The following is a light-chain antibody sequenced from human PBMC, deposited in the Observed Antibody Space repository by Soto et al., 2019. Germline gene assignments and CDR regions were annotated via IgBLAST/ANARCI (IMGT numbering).Light chain of an antibody. CDR1: SSDVGGYNY. CDR3: SSYTSSSTYV. J-gene: IGLJ1*01. Sequence: QSALTQHASVSGSPGQSITISCTGTSSDVGGYNYVSWYQQHPGKAPKLMIYEVSNRPSGVSNRFSGSKSGNTASLTISGLQAEDEADYYCSSYTSSSTYVFGNGTKLTVL. V-gene: IGLV2-14*01. CDR2: EVS.